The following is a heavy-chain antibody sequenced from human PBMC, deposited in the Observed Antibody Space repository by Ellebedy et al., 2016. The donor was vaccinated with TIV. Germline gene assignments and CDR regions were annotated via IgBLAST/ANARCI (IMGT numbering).Heavy chain of an antibody. D-gene: IGHD2-21*02. CDR1: GGTFSSYA. CDR2: IIPILGIA. Sequence: AASVKVSCKASGGTFSSYAISWVRQAPGQGLEWMGRIIPILGIANYAQKFQGRVKITADKSTSTAYMELSSLRSEDTAVYYCARDSGAYCGGDCYNIDYWGQGTLVTVSS. J-gene: IGHJ4*02. CDR3: ARDSGAYCGGDCYNIDY. V-gene: IGHV1-69*04.